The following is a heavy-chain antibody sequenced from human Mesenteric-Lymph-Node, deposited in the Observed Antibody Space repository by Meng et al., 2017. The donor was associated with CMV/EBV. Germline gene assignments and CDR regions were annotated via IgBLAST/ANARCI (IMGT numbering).Heavy chain of an antibody. J-gene: IGHJ4*02. CDR3: AKYYSNHFEY. D-gene: IGHD4-11*01. CDR2: IYSGGSSS. V-gene: IGHV3-23*03. CDR1: GFTFSSYA. Sequence: LSCVASGFTFSSYAMSWVRQAPGKELEWVSVIYSGGSSSYSPNSVKGRFTSSRDNSKNTLYLQMNSLRAEDTAIYYCAKYYSNHFEYWGQGTLVTVSS.